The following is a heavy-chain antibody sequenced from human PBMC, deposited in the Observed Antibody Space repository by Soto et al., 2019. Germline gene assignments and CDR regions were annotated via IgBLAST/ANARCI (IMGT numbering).Heavy chain of an antibody. J-gene: IGHJ4*02. CDR1: GYSFTTYW. CDR2: IYPDDSDT. D-gene: IGHD3-22*01. V-gene: IGHV5-51*01. CDR3: AGGGADYGYDGTGYYQLDS. Sequence: PGESLKISCQGSGYSFTTYWIVWVRQMPGKGLECMGVIYPDDSDTIYSPSFQGQVTISADKSISTAYLQWSSLKASDTAMYYCAGGGADYGYDGTGYYQLDSWGQGTLVTSPQ.